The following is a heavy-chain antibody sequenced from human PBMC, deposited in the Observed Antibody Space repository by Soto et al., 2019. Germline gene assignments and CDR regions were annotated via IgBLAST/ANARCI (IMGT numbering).Heavy chain of an antibody. J-gene: IGHJ4*02. Sequence: GGSLRLSCAASGFTFSSYSMNWVRQAPGKGLEWVSYISSSSSTIYYADSVKGRFTISRDNAKNSLYLQMNSLGDEDTAVYYCARGHVLRFLEWSQEEYYFDYWGQGTLVTVSS. CDR2: ISSSSSTI. CDR3: ARGHVLRFLEWSQEEYYFDY. D-gene: IGHD3-3*01. CDR1: GFTFSSYS. V-gene: IGHV3-48*02.